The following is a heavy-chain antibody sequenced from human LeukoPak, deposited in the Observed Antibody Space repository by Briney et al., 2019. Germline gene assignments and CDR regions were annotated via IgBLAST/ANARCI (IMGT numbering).Heavy chain of an antibody. D-gene: IGHD4-23*01. CDR2: IYYSGST. CDR1: GGSISSGGYY. J-gene: IGHJ4*02. V-gene: IGHV4-31*03. CDR3: ARVSAVVTQAFDY. Sequence: SQTLSLTCTVSGGSISSGGYYWSWIRQHPGKGLEWIGYIYYSGSTYYNPSLKSRVTISVDTSKNQFSLKLSSVTAADTAVYYCARVSAVVTQAFDYWGQGTLVTVSS.